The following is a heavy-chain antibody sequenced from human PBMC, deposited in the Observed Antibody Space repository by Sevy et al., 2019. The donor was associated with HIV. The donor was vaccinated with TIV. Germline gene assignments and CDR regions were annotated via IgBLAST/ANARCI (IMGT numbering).Heavy chain of an antibody. CDR3: AKEYYYFDL. CDR2: ISGSGGST. J-gene: IGHJ2*01. Sequence: GGSLRLSCAASGFTFRSYAMSWVRQAPGKGLEWVAGISGSGGSTKFAYSVKGRFTISRDNSKNTLYLQMNSLRAEDTAVYYCAKEYYYFDLWGRGTLVTVSS. CDR1: GFTFRSYA. D-gene: IGHD1-26*01. V-gene: IGHV3-23*01.